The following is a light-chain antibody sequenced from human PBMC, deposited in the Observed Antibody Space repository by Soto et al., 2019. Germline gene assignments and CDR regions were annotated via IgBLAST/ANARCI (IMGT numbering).Light chain of an antibody. J-gene: IGKJ5*01. V-gene: IGKV3-20*01. CDR3: QQYDNSLIT. CDR2: GAS. CDR1: QSISSSF. Sequence: IVLTQSPGTLSLSPGERASLSCGASQSISSSFLAWYQQKPGQAPRLLIYGASSRATGIPDRFSGTGSETDFTLTISRLEPEDFAVYYCQQYDNSLITFGQGTRLEIK.